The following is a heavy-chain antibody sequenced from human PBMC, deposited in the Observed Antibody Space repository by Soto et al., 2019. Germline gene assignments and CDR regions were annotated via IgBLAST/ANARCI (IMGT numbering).Heavy chain of an antibody. CDR1: GFTFSSYA. CDR3: ATRKEGYFDWPDAFDI. CDR2: ISGSGGST. J-gene: IGHJ3*02. V-gene: IGHV3-23*01. Sequence: PGGSLRLSCAASGFTFSSYAMSWVRQAPGKGLEWVSAISGSGGSTYYADSVKGRFTISRDNSKNTLYLQMNSLRAEDTAVYYCATRKEGYFDWPDAFDIWGQGTMVTVSS. D-gene: IGHD3-9*01.